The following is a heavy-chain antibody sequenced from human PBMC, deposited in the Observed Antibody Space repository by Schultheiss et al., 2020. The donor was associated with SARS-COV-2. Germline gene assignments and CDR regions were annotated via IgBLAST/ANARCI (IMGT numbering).Heavy chain of an antibody. J-gene: IGHJ6*02. D-gene: IGHD3-10*01. Sequence: GGSLRLSCTASGFTFSSYSMNWVRQAPGKGLEWVSYISSSGSTIYYADSVKGRFTISRDNAKISLYLQMNSLRAEDTAIYYCARDNTYYGPMDVWGQGTTVTVSS. CDR3: ARDNTYYGPMDV. V-gene: IGHV3-48*04. CDR1: GFTFSSYS. CDR2: ISSSGSTI.